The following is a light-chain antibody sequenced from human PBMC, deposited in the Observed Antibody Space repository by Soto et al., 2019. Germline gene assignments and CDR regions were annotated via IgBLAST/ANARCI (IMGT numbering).Light chain of an antibody. Sequence: QSALTQPRSVSGSPGQSVTISCTGTSSDVGDYNYVSWYQQHPGKAPKLMIYDVSKRPSGVPDRFSGSKSGNTASLTISGLQAEDEGDYYCCSYAGSYTVVFGGGTKLTVL. CDR3: CSYAGSYTVV. J-gene: IGLJ2*01. CDR1: SSDVGDYNY. V-gene: IGLV2-11*01. CDR2: DVS.